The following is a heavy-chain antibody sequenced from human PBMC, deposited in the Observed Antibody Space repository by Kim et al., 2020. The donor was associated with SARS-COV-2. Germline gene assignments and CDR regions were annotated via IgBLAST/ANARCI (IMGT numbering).Heavy chain of an antibody. CDR3: ARDQTDYYGSGSCFPD. V-gene: IGHV3-30*01. J-gene: IGHJ4*02. Sequence: SVKGRFTISRDNSKNTLYLQMNNLRAEDTAVYYCARDQTDYYGSGSCFPDWGQGTLVTVSS. D-gene: IGHD3-10*01.